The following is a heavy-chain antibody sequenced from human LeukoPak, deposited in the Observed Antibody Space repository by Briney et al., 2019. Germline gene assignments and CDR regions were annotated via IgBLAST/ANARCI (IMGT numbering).Heavy chain of an antibody. CDR1: GFTFSSYG. J-gene: IGHJ4*02. Sequence: PGGSLRLSCAASGFTFSSYGMHWVRQAPGKGLEWVAVISYDGSNKYYADSVKGRFTISRDNSKNTLYLQMNSLRAEDTAVYYCAQSSLRGYFDWLSPVYYFDYWGQGTLVTVSS. CDR2: ISYDGSNK. V-gene: IGHV3-30*18. D-gene: IGHD3-9*01. CDR3: AQSSLRGYFDWLSPVYYFDY.